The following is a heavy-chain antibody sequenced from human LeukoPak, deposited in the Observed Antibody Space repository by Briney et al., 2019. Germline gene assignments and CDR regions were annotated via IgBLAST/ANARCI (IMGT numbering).Heavy chain of an antibody. V-gene: IGHV3-9*01. CDR2: ISWNSGSI. J-gene: IGHJ4*02. CDR1: GFTFDDYA. Sequence: GGSLRLSCAASGFTFDDYAMHWVRQAPGKGLEWVSGISWNSGSIGYADSAKGRFTISRDNAKNSLYLQMNSLRAEDTALYYCAKDRAWIAAAGTGFDYWGQGTLVTVSS. CDR3: AKDRAWIAAAGTGFDY. D-gene: IGHD6-13*01.